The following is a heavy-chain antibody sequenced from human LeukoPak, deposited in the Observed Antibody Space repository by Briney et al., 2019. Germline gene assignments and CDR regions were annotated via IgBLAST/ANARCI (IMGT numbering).Heavy chain of an antibody. J-gene: IGHJ6*02. D-gene: IGHD3-10*01. CDR1: GFTFSSYG. CDR3: ATVSQRLHGQLGGYYYGMDV. Sequence: GGSLRLSCAASGFTFSSYGMHWVRQAPGKGLEWVAVISYDGSNKYYADSVKGRFTISRDNSKNTLYLQMNSLRAEDTAVYYCATVSQRLHGQLGGYYYGMDVWGQGTTVTVSS. CDR2: ISYDGSNK. V-gene: IGHV3-30*03.